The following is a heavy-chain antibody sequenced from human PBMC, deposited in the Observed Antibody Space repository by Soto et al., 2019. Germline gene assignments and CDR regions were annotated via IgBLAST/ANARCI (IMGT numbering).Heavy chain of an antibody. CDR1: GGSISSGAYS. CDR3: ARDSYDSSGYYYVGDY. J-gene: IGHJ4*02. Sequence: PSETLSLTCAVSGGSISSGAYSWSWIRQPPGKGLEWVGYIYHSGSTYYNPSLKSRVTISVDRSKNRFSLNLNSVTAADTAVYYCARDSYDSSGYYYVGDYWGQGTLVTVSS. V-gene: IGHV4-30-2*01. D-gene: IGHD3-22*01. CDR2: IYHSGST.